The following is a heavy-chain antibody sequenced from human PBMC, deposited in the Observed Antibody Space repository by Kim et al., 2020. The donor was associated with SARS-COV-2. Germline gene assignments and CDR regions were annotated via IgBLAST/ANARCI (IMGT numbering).Heavy chain of an antibody. V-gene: IGHV1-2*02. CDR1: GYTFTGYY. J-gene: IGHJ5*02. CDR3: ARDQSMITFGGVIVQQINWFDP. D-gene: IGHD3-16*02. CDR2: INPNSGGT. Sequence: ASVKVSCKASGYTFTGYYMHWVRQAPGQGLEWMGWINPNSGGTNYAQKFQGRVTMTRDTSISTAYMELSRLRSDDTAVYYCARDQSMITFGGVIVQQINWFDPWGQGTLVTVSS.